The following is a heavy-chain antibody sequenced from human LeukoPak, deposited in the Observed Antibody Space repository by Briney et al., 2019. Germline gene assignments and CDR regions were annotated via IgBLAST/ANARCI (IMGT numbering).Heavy chain of an antibody. CDR3: AKSPVSSCRGSFCYPFDY. Sequence: GGSLRLSCAASGFTFSTYAMSWVRQIPGKGLEWVSAISGSDDGTYVKGRFTISRDNSRNTLYLQMNTLRAEDTAVYFCAKSPVSSCRGSFCYPFDYWGQGNLVTVSS. CDR2: ISGSDDGT. J-gene: IGHJ4*02. D-gene: IGHD2-15*01. CDR1: GFTFSTYA. V-gene: IGHV3-23*01.